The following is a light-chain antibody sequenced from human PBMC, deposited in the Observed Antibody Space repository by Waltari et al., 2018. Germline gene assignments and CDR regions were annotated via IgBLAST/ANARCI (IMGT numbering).Light chain of an antibody. CDR2: GAS. CDR3: QHYEGWPPSYT. Sequence: IVMTQSPATLSVSPGERATLSCRASQNVRSNLAWYQQKPGQAPGLLIYGASTRATDVPARFGGSGFGTEFTLTISSLQSEDFAVYYCQHYEGWPPSYTFGQGTKVEI. CDR1: QNVRSN. V-gene: IGKV3-15*01. J-gene: IGKJ2*01.